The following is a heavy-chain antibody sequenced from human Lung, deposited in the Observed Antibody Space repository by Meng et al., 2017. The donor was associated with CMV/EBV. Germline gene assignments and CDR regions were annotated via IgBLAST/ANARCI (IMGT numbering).Heavy chain of an antibody. Sequence: GGSLRLXCAASGFTFSSYAMHWVRQAPGKGLEWVAVISYDGSNKYYADSVKGRFTISRDNSKNTLYLQMNSLRAEDTAVYYCARELRFLEWLLPTSYYYYGMDVWGQGXTVTVSS. CDR1: GFTFSSYA. CDR3: ARELRFLEWLLPTSYYYYGMDV. J-gene: IGHJ6*02. CDR2: ISYDGSNK. D-gene: IGHD3-3*01. V-gene: IGHV3-30-3*01.